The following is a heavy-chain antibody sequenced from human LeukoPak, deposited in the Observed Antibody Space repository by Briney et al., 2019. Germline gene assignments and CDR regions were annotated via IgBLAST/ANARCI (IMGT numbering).Heavy chain of an antibody. J-gene: IGHJ4*02. CDR3: ARELRYYDSSGYYGY. V-gene: IGHV1-2*02. CDR2: INPNSGGT. CDR1: TSR. D-gene: IGHD3-22*01. Sequence: ASVKVSCKATSRISWVRQAPGQGLEWMGWINPNSGGTNYAQKFQGRVTMTRDTSISTAYMELSRLRSDDTAVYYCARELRYYDSSGYYGYWGQGTLVTVSS.